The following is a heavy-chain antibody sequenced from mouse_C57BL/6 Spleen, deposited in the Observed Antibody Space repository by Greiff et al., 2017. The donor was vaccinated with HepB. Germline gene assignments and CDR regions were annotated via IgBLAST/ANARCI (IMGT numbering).Heavy chain of an antibody. CDR1: GYSITSGYY. Sequence: EVKLQESGPGLVKPSQSLSLTCSVTGYSITSGYYWNWIRQFPGNKLEWMGYISYDGSNNYNPALKNRISITRDTSKNQFFLKLNSVTTEDTATYYCAKGYGSSYDAMDYWGQGTSVTVSS. V-gene: IGHV3-6*01. D-gene: IGHD1-1*01. J-gene: IGHJ4*01. CDR2: ISYDGSN. CDR3: AKGYGSSYDAMDY.